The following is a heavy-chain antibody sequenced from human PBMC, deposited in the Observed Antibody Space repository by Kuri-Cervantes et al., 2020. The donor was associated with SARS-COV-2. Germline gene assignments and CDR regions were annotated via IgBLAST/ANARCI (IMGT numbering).Heavy chain of an antibody. Sequence: GSLRLSCTVSGGSISSYYWTWVRQPPGKGLEFIGYIYHNGNGYNPSLESRVTMSLDTSRNQFSLRLTSVTPADTAVYYCARATSFTSIYYYFDSWGRGNLVTVSS. V-gene: IGHV4-59*01. D-gene: IGHD2-2*01. CDR1: GGSISSYY. CDR2: IYHNGNG. CDR3: ARATSFTSIYYYFDS. J-gene: IGHJ4*02.